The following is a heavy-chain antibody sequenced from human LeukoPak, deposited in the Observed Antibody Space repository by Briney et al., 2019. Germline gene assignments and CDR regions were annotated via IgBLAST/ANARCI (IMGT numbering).Heavy chain of an antibody. J-gene: IGHJ4*02. CDR1: GASISNVDFY. CDR2: IYNSGST. V-gene: IGHV4-30-4*08. Sequence: PSETLSLTCTVSGASISNVDFYWTWIRQAPGKGLEWIGYIYNSGSTHFNPSLKSRVTISVDTSKNQFSLKLSSVTAADTAVYYCARVRGGYYGYYFDYWGQGALVTVSS. CDR3: ARVRGGYYGYYFDY. D-gene: IGHD3-22*01.